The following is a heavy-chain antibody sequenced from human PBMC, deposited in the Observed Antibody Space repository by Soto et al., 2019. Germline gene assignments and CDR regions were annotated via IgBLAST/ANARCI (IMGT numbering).Heavy chain of an antibody. CDR2: INSDGSST. V-gene: IGHV3-74*01. J-gene: IGHJ3*02. CDR1: GFTFSSYW. CDR3: ARTKWLVPRKDAFDI. D-gene: IGHD6-19*01. Sequence: EVQLVESGGGLVQPGGSLRLSCAASGFTFSSYWMHWVRQAPGKGLVWVSRINSDGSSTSYADSVKGRFTISRDNAKNTLYLQRNSLRAEDTAVYYCARTKWLVPRKDAFDIWGQGTMVTVSS.